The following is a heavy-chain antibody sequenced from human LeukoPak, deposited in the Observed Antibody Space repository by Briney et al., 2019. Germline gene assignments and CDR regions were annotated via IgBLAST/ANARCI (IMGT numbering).Heavy chain of an antibody. V-gene: IGHV4-61*02. CDR2: IYSSGST. CDR1: GGSISSGNYY. CDR3: ARAVSFVGTRYFDWPIPSDWFDP. Sequence: PSQTLSLTCSVSGGSISSGNYYWSWIRQPAGKGLEWIGRIYSSGSTYYSPSLKSRVTISVDTSKNQFSLRLSSVTAADTAVYYCARAVSFVGTRYFDWPIPSDWFDPWGQGTLVTVSS. J-gene: IGHJ5*02. D-gene: IGHD3-9*01.